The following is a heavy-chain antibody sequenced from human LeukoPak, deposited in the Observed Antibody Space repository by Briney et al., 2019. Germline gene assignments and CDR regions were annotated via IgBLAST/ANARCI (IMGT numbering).Heavy chain of an antibody. V-gene: IGHV1-2*02. J-gene: IGHJ5*02. CDR2: INPNSGGT. D-gene: IGHD3-10*01. CDR3: TRGKDFGYNWFDP. Sequence: VSVKVSCKASGYTFTGYYMHWVRQAPGQGLEWMGWINPNSGGTNYAQKFQGRVTMTRDTSISTAYMELSRLRSDDTAVYYCTRGKDFGYNWFDPWGQGTLVTVSS. CDR1: GYTFTGYY.